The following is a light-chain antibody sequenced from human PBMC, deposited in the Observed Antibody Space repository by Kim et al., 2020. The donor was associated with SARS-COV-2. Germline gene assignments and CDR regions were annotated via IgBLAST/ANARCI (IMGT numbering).Light chain of an antibody. J-gene: IGLJ2*01. CDR1: SAYSSYA. CDR2: FKSDGSH. CDR3: QTWCTAKVI. V-gene: IGLV4-69*01. Sequence: QLVLTQSPSASASLGASVKLTCTLSSAYSSYAIAWHQQQPEKGPRYLMHFKSDGSHVKGDGIPDRFSGFSSGAERYLTISSLQSEDEAYYYCQTWCTAKVIFGGGTQLTVL.